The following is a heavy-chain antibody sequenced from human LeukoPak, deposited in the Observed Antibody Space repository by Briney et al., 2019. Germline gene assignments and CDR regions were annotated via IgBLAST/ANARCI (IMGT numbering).Heavy chain of an antibody. CDR3: ARVGYCSGGSCYGLDY. Sequence: SETPSLTCTVSGYSISSGYYWGWIRQPPGKGLEWIGSIYHSGSTYYNPSLKSRVTISVDTSKNQFSLKLSSVTAADTAVYYCARVGYCSGGSCYGLDYWGQGTLVTVSS. J-gene: IGHJ4*02. CDR1: GYSISSGYY. CDR2: IYHSGST. D-gene: IGHD2-15*01. V-gene: IGHV4-38-2*02.